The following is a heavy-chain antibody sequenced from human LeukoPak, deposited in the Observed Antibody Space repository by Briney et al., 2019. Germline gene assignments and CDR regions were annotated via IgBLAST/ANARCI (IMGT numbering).Heavy chain of an antibody. CDR3: ARSEGLDGYNYLGYYYGMDV. CDR1: GGSFSGYY. CDR2: INHSGGT. V-gene: IGHV4-34*01. Sequence: SETLSLTCAVYGGSFSGYYWSWIRQPPGKGLEWIGEINHSGGTNYNPSLKSRVTISVDTSKNQFSLKLSSVTAADTAVYYCARSEGLDGYNYLGYYYGMDVWGQGTTVTVSS. J-gene: IGHJ6*02. D-gene: IGHD5-24*01.